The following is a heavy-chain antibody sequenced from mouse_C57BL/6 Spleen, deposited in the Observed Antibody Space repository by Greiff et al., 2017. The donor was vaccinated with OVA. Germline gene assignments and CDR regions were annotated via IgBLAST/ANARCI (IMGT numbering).Heavy chain of an antibody. CDR3: ARGYYGSSYKYFDV. Sequence: VQLQQSVAELVRPGASVKLSCTASGFNIKNTYMHWVKQRPEQGLEWIGRIDPANGNTKYAPKFQGKATLTADTSSNPAYLQLSSLTSEDTAISYCARGYYGSSYKYFDVWGTGTTVTVSS. V-gene: IGHV14-3*01. CDR2: IDPANGNT. CDR1: GFNIKNTY. D-gene: IGHD1-1*01. J-gene: IGHJ1*03.